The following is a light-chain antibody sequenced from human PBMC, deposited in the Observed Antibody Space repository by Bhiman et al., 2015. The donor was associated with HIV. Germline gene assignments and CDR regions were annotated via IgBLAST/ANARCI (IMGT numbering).Light chain of an antibody. CDR2: QNT. J-gene: IGLJ1*01. V-gene: IGLV3-9*01. CDR1: NIGTKS. CDR3: QAWDSGTAV. Sequence: SYELTQPPSVSVAPGKTAGITCGGTNIGTKSVHWYQQKPGQPPVVVIFQNTKRPSGIPERFSGSNSGSTATLTISGTQALDEADYYCQAWDSGTAVFGTGTKVTVL.